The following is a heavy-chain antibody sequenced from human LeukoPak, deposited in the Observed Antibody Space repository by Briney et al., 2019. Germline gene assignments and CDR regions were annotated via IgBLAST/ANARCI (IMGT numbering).Heavy chain of an antibody. D-gene: IGHD3-9*01. V-gene: IGHV3-23*01. Sequence: GGSLRLSCAASGFTVSSNYMSWVRQAPGKGLEWVSAISGSGGSTYYADSVKGRFTISRDNSKNTLYLQMNSLRAEDTAVYYCAKDLNILTAVYNWFDPWGQGTLVTVSS. CDR3: AKDLNILTAVYNWFDP. CDR1: GFTVSSNY. J-gene: IGHJ5*02. CDR2: ISGSGGST.